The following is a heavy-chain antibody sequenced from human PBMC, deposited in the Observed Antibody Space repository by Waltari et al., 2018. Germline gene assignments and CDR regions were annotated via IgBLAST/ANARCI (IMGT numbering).Heavy chain of an antibody. CDR1: GFTFSNYA. D-gene: IGHD4-4*01. Sequence: EVQLVESGGGLVQPGGSLRLSCAASGFTFSNYAMSWVRQAPGKGLEWVSAISIAGKTYYADSVTGRFTSSRGDSRDTLYLQMHSLRAEDTALYYCARDVEGVTATKYYYGMDVWGQGTTVTVSS. J-gene: IGHJ6*02. V-gene: IGHV3-23*04. CDR3: ARDVEGVTATKYYYGMDV. CDR2: ISIAGKT.